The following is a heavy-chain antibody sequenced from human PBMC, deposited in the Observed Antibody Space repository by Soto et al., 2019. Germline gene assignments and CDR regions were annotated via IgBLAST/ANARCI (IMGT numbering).Heavy chain of an antibody. Sequence: QVQLQESGPGLVKPSETLSLTCTVSGGSINSYYYSWFRQPPGKGLEWIGYIYYSGSTIYNPSLRSRVTISVDTSKNQFSLKLSSVTAADTAVYYCARGDLDTDAFDIWGQGTVVTVSS. CDR2: IYYSGST. CDR1: GGSINSYY. V-gene: IGHV4-59*01. D-gene: IGHD3-16*01. CDR3: ARGDLDTDAFDI. J-gene: IGHJ3*02.